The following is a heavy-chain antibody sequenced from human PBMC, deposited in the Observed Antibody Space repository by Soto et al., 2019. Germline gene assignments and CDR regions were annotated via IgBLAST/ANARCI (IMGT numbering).Heavy chain of an antibody. Sequence: EVQLVESGGGLVKPGGSLRLSCAASGFAFTNDCMSWVRQVPGKGLEWVGRIKTKTDGGTTDYAAPVKCRFTSARDDSKNTLYLHMHVLKAEDAAVYYGTAGVRWELAFDIWGQGTMVTVAS. CDR1: GFAFTNDC. CDR2: IKTKTDGGTT. D-gene: IGHD3-10*01. V-gene: IGHV3-15*01. CDR3: TAGVRWELAFDI. J-gene: IGHJ3*02.